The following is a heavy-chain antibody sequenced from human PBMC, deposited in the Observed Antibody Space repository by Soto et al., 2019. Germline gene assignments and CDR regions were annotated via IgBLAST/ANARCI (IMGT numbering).Heavy chain of an antibody. V-gene: IGHV1-46*01. D-gene: IGHD3-3*01. CDR3: ARSSGGNFGIIIEGSNWFDP. J-gene: IGHJ5*02. CDR2: INPHGGST. CDR1: GDTFTSYY. Sequence: ASGKVACKAPGDTFTSYYLNCVRQSPGQGLEWMGVINPHGGSTKYAQKFQGRITMTRDTSRSTVYMELSSLRSDDTAIYYCARSSGGNFGIIIEGSNWFDPWGQGTLVTVSS.